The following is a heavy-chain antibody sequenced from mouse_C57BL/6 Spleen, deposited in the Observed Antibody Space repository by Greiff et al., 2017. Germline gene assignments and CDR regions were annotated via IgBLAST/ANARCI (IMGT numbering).Heavy chain of an antibody. CDR1: GFTFGSYA. CDR2: ISSGGDYI. V-gene: IGHV5-9-1*02. CDR3: TRDGGYFDV. Sequence: EVKLVESGEGLVKPGGSLKLSCAASGFTFGSYAMSWVRQTPEKRLEWVAYISSGGDYIYYADTVKGRFTISRDNARNTLYLQMSSLKSEDTAMYYCTRDGGYFDVWGTGTTVTVSS. D-gene: IGHD2-3*01. J-gene: IGHJ1*03.